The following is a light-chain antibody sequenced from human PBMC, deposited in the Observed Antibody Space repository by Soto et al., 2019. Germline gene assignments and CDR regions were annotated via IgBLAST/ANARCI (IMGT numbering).Light chain of an antibody. CDR1: SSDIGSYNV. CDR2: KVN. V-gene: IGLV2-23*02. Sequence: QSALTQPASMSGSPGQSITISCTGTSSDIGSYNVVSWYQQVPGKAPKLIIYKVNERPSGISNRFSGPKSGNTASLTISGLQGEDEAHYFCCSYAGSSVLVFGGGTKLTVL. CDR3: CSYAGSSVLV. J-gene: IGLJ3*02.